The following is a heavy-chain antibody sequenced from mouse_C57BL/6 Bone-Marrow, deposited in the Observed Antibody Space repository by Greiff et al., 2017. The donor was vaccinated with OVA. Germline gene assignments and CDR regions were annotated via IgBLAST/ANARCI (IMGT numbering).Heavy chain of an antibody. D-gene: IGHD2-5*01. J-gene: IGHJ2*01. Sequence: QVQLQQPGAELVKPGASVKLSCKASGYTFTSYWMQWVKLRPGQGLEWIGEIDPSDSYTNYNQKFKGKATLTVDTSSSTAYMQLSSLTSEDSAVYYCARDYSNPFDYWGQGTTLTVSS. CDR2: IDPSDSYT. CDR1: GYTFTSYW. V-gene: IGHV1-50*01. CDR3: ARDYSNPFDY.